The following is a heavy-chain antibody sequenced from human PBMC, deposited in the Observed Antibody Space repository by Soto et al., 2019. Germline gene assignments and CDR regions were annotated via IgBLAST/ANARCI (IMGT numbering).Heavy chain of an antibody. D-gene: IGHD2-8*02. V-gene: IGHV2-5*01. Sequence: QITLKESGPALVNPTQTLTLTCTFSGFSLTTSGVGVGWIRQPPGKAPEWLAVIHWNDDNHYSPIVEDRLTIPKDTSNTQAALTMTNMHPADTATYYGLHSRVNSGLSSWGQGILVTVSS. CDR1: GFSLTTSGVG. CDR2: IHWNDDN. CDR3: LHSRVNSGLSS. J-gene: IGHJ5*02.